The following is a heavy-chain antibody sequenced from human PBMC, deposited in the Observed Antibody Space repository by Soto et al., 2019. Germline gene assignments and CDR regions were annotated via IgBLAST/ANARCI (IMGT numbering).Heavy chain of an antibody. CDR1: GFTVSSNY. CDR3: GGGAKIGHDAFDI. Sequence: GGSLRLSCAASGFTVSSNYMSWVRQAPGKGLEWVSVIYSGGSTYYADSVKGIFTISRDNSKNTLYLQMNSRGAEDTAVYYCGGGAKIGHDAFDIWGQGTMVTVSS. CDR2: IYSGGST. J-gene: IGHJ3*02. D-gene: IGHD3-16*01. V-gene: IGHV3-66*01.